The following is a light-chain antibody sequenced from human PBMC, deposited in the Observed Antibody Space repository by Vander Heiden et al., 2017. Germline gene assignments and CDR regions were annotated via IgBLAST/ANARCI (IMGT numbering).Light chain of an antibody. CDR3: QQDISSPWT. CDR2: AAS. V-gene: IGKV3-20*01. J-gene: IGKJ1*01. CDR1: QSVNRNY. Sequence: EIELTQSPCTLSLSLGERATLSCRASQSVNRNYLTWYQQKPGKAPRLLIYAASSRETGIPDRFSGSGSGTDFTLTISRLEPEDFAVYYCQQDISSPWTFGQGTKVEIK.